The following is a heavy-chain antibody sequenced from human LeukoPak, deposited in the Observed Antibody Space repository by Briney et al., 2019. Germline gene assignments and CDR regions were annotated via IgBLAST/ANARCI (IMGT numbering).Heavy chain of an antibody. J-gene: IGHJ4*02. CDR1: GFTFDDYA. CDR3: AKARYGSGWV. Sequence: GGSLRLSCAASGFTFDDYAMHWVRQAPGKGLEWVSGISWNSGSIGYADSVKGRFTISRDNAKNSLYLQMNSLRAEDTALYYCAKARYGSGWVWGQGTLVTVSS. D-gene: IGHD3-10*01. CDR2: ISWNSGSI. V-gene: IGHV3-9*01.